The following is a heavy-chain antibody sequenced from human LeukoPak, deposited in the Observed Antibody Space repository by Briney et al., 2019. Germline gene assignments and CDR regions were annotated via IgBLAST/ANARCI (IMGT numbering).Heavy chain of an antibody. D-gene: IGHD3-22*01. Sequence: ASVKVSCKASGYTFKGYYMHWVRQAPGQGLEWMGRINPNSGGTNYAQKFQGRVTMTRGTSISTAYMELSSLRSDDTAVYYCARENYYDGSGSPSASAPVDHWGQGTLVTVSS. CDR1: GYTFKGYY. J-gene: IGHJ4*02. V-gene: IGHV1-2*06. CDR3: ARENYYDGSGSPSASAPVDH. CDR2: INPNSGGT.